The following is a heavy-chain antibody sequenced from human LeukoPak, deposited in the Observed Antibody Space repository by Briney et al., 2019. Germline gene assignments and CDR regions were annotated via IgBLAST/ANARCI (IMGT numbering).Heavy chain of an antibody. Sequence: GGSLRLSCAASGFTFSSYSMNWVRQAPGKGLEWVSSISSSSSYIYYADSVKGRFTISRDNAKNSLYLQMNSLRAEDTAVYYCARARYYGSGSYYKATYYYYYYYMDVWGKGTTVTVSS. J-gene: IGHJ6*03. CDR2: ISSSSSYI. CDR3: ARARYYGSGSYYKATYYYYYYYMDV. CDR1: GFTFSSYS. V-gene: IGHV3-21*01. D-gene: IGHD3-10*01.